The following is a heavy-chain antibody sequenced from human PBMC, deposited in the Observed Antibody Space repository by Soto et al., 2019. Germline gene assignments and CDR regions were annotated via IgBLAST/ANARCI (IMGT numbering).Heavy chain of an antibody. CDR3: AGVDPSTKSPGY. D-gene: IGHD2-2*01. V-gene: IGHV3-72*01. CDR2: SRNRVNNFST. J-gene: IGHJ4*02. CDR1: EFSLSDQY. Sequence: GGTLRLSCTVSAVSEFSLSDQYMDWVRHAPGTGLEWVGRSRNRVNNFSTAYAASVHGRFTISRDESKNTVYLQMHSLKTDDTAVYYCAGVDPSTKSPGYWSQGTLGTVAS.